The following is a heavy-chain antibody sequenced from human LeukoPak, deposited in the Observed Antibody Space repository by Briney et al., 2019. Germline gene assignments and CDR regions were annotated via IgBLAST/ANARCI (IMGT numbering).Heavy chain of an antibody. Sequence: SETLSLTCTVSGGSISSRTYYWGWIRQPPGKGLEWIGTIYYSGSTYYSPSLKSRVTISVDTSKNQFSLKLSSVTAADTAVYYCARPVPSRLGWLDPWGQGTLVTVSS. CDR2: IYYSGST. D-gene: IGHD1-1*01. CDR1: GGSISSRTYY. CDR3: ARPVPSRLGWLDP. V-gene: IGHV4-39*01. J-gene: IGHJ5*02.